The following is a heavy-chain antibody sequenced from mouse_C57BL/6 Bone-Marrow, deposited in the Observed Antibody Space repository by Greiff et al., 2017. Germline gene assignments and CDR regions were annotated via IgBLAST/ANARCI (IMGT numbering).Heavy chain of an antibody. CDR2: IYPGDGDT. J-gene: IGHJ1*03. Sequence: LVKPGASVKISCKASGYAFSSSWMNWVKQRPGKGLEWIGRIYPGDGDTNYNGKFKGKATLTADKSSSTAYMQLSSLTSEDSAVYFCARGNYWYFDVWGTGTTRTVSS. CDR1: GYAFSSSW. D-gene: IGHD2-1*01. CDR3: ARGNYWYFDV. V-gene: IGHV1-82*01.